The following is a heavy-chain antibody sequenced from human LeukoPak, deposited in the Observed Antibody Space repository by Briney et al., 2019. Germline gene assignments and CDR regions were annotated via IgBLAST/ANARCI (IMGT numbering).Heavy chain of an antibody. CDR3: ARVGYYTSGSYSLDY. Sequence: PGGSLRLSCAASGFTVSSNYMSWVRQAPGKGLEWVSVIYSGGSTYYADSVKGRFTISRDNAKNSLYLQMNSLRDEDTAMYYCARVGYYTSGSYSLDYWGQGTLVTVSS. CDR2: IYSGGST. J-gene: IGHJ4*02. V-gene: IGHV3-53*01. D-gene: IGHD3-10*01. CDR1: GFTVSSNY.